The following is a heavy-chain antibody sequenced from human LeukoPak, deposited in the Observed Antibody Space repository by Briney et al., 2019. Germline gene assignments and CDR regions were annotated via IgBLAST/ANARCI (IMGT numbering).Heavy chain of an antibody. Sequence: GGSLRLPCAASGFTFSSEWMHWVRQAPGRGLVWIPHIDGNGRTTNYGDSVRGRFTVSRDNAKNTLYLQMNSLRAEDTAVYYCARDVPRTSGPWGQGTLVTVSS. CDR3: ARDVPRTSGP. D-gene: IGHD3-10*01. CDR2: IDGNGRTT. V-gene: IGHV3-74*01. J-gene: IGHJ5*02. CDR1: GFTFSSEW.